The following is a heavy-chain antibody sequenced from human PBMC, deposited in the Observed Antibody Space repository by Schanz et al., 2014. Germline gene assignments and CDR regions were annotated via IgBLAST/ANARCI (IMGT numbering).Heavy chain of an antibody. V-gene: IGHV1-24*01. CDR2: FHHEDGDT. CDR1: GYSLNELS. Sequence: QVQLVQSGAEVKKPGASVRVSCKVSGYSLNELSMHWVRQAPGRGLEWMGGFHHEDGDTVYAQKFQGRVTMTEDTSTGTAYMELRSLTSEDTAVYYCATGPHIVVAFDYWGQGTKVTVS. J-gene: IGHJ4*02. CDR3: ATGPHIVVAFDY. D-gene: IGHD2-21*01.